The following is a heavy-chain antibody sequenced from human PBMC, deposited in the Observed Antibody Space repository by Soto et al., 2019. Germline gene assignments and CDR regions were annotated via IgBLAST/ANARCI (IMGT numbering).Heavy chain of an antibody. CDR2: IYYSGST. CDR3: ARARGEYFDY. V-gene: IGHV4-59*01. CDR1: GGSIGSYY. J-gene: IGHJ4*02. Sequence: SETLSLTCSVSGGSIGSYYWSWIRQPPGKGLEWIGYIYYSGSTNYNPSLKSRVTISVDTSKNQFSLKLSSVTAADTAVYYCARARGEYFDYRAQGTPVPVSS. D-gene: IGHD3-10*01.